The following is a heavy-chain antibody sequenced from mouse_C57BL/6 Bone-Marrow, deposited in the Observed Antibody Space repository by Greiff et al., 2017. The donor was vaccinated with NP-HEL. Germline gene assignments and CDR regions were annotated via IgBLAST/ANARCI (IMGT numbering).Heavy chain of an antibody. Sequence: EVQLVESGGGLVKPGGSLKLSCAASGFTFSSYTMSWVRQTPEKRLEWVATISGGGGNTYYPDSVKGRFTITRDNAKNTLYLQMSSLRSEDTALYYCARDGHYAMDYWGQGTSVTVSS. CDR3: ARDGHYAMDY. V-gene: IGHV5-9*01. D-gene: IGHD2-3*01. CDR2: ISGGGGNT. CDR1: GFTFSSYT. J-gene: IGHJ4*01.